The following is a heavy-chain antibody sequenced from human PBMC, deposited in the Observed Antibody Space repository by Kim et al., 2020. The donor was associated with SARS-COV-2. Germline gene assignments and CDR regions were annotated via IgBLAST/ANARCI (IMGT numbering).Heavy chain of an antibody. J-gene: IGHJ1*01. CDR3: ATEPRIAAASEYFQH. V-gene: IGHV1-24*01. CDR1: GYTLTELS. Sequence: ASVKVSCKVSGYTLTELSMHWVRQAPGKGLEWMGGFDPEDGETIYAQKFQGRVTMTEDTSTDTAYMELSSLRSEDTAVYYCATEPRIAAASEYFQHWGQGTLVTVSS. CDR2: FDPEDGET. D-gene: IGHD6-13*01.